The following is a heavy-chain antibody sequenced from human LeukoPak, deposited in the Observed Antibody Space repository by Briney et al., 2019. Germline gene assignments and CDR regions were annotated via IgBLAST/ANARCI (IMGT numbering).Heavy chain of an antibody. CDR2: LIPNFGTA. V-gene: IGHV1-69*13. CDR1: GGTFSSYA. J-gene: IGHJ4*02. CDR3: ARDQYQLLTGAFDY. Sequence: ASVKVSFKASGGTFSSYAISWVRQAPGQGLEWMGGLIPNFGTANYAQKFQGRVTITADESTSTAYMELSSLRSEDTAVYYCARDQYQLLTGAFDYWGQGTLVTVSS. D-gene: IGHD2-2*01.